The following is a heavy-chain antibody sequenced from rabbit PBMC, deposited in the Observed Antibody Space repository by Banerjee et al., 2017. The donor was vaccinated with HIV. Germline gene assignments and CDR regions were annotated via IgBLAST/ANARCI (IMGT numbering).Heavy chain of an antibody. D-gene: IGHD2-1*01. J-gene: IGHJ4*01. CDR2: IYGGDSGTS. CDR1: GLDFSSYS. Sequence: QEQLKETGGGLVQPGGSLKLSCKASGLDFSSYSMSWVRQAPGKGLEWIACIYGGDSGTSYYASWAKGRFTISKTSSTTVTLQMTSLTAADTATYFCARDRNDADGDSNLWGPGTLVTVS. CDR3: ARDRNDADGDSNL. V-gene: IGHV1S45*01.